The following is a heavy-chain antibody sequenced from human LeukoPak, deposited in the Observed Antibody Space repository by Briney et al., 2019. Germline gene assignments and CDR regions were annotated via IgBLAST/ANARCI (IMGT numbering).Heavy chain of an antibody. V-gene: IGHV3-7*01. CDR3: ARDAVVVVAATRFPVDY. Sequence: PGGSLRLSCAASGFTFSSYWMSWVRQAPGKGLEWVANIKQDGSEKYYVDSVKGRFTISRDNPKNSLYLQMNSLRAEDTAVYYCARDAVVVVAATRFPVDYWGQGTLVTVSS. D-gene: IGHD2-15*01. CDR1: GFTFSSYW. J-gene: IGHJ4*02. CDR2: IKQDGSEK.